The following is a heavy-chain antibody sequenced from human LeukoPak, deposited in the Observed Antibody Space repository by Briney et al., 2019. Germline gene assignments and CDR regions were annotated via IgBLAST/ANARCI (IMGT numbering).Heavy chain of an antibody. Sequence: GGSLRLSCEGSGFTFSNYWMSWVRQAPGKGLEWVANIQQHGSETYYGDSVKGRFTISRDNAKNSLYLQMNSLRAEDTAVYYCARAQNDFWSGYPTKYWGQGTLVTVSS. CDR3: ARAQNDFWSGYPTKY. CDR2: IQQHGSET. J-gene: IGHJ4*02. V-gene: IGHV3-7*01. D-gene: IGHD3-3*01. CDR1: GFTFSNYW.